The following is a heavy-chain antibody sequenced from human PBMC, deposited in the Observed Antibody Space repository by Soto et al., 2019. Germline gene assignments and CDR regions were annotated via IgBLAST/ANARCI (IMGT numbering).Heavy chain of an antibody. V-gene: IGHV1-3*01. J-gene: IGHJ6*02. CDR3: ATSEGDCGGGSCYNYFYYYGMDV. CDR2: LSVGNGDT. CDR1: GDTRTDFS. D-gene: IGHD2-15*01. Sequence: ASVKVSCKASGDTRTDFSMHWVRQAPGQRXEWMGWLSVGNGDTKYSQKFQGRVTITRDTSARTAYMELSNLRSEDTAVYYCATSEGDCGGGSCYNYFYYYGMDVWGQGTTVTVSS.